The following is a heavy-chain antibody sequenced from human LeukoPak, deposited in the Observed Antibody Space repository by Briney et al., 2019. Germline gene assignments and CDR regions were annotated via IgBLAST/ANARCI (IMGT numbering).Heavy chain of an antibody. V-gene: IGHV3-48*03. J-gene: IGHJ4*02. Sequence: GRSLRLSCAAAVFDLSTYEINWIREAPGKGLEWIADITISGHTKNYAASVKGRFTISRDNARTSLYLQMNSLRVQDTGVYYCARGDPHAALWGQGTLVTVSS. CDR1: VFDLSTYE. CDR2: ITISGHTK. CDR3: ARGDPHAAL.